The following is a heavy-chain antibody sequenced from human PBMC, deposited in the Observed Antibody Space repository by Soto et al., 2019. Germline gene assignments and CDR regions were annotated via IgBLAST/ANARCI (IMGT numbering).Heavy chain of an antibody. Sequence: EMQLVESGGRLVQPGGPLRLSCAASGFTFSNYWMHWVRQAPGKGPVWVSRISSDGTSTTSADSVKGRCTISRDKAKNTLYLQVNSLRAEDPAVYYCARVPNCDSLLCYSYFDFWGQGALLTVSS. CDR1: GFTFSNYW. D-gene: IGHD2-21*02. CDR3: ARVPNCDSLLCYSYFDF. V-gene: IGHV3-74*01. J-gene: IGHJ4*02. CDR2: ISSDGTST.